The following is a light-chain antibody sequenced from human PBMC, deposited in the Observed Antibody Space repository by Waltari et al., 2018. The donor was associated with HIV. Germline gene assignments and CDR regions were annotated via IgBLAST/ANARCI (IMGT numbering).Light chain of an antibody. CDR2: EVS. CDR1: SSDVGGYNY. CDR3: SSYAGSISYV. Sequence: QSALTQPPSASGSPGQSVTISCPGTSSDVGGYNYVSWYQQHPGKAPKLMIYEVSKRPSGVPDRFSGSKSGNTASLTVSGLQAEDEADYYCSSYAGSISYVFGTGTKVTVL. V-gene: IGLV2-8*01. J-gene: IGLJ1*01.